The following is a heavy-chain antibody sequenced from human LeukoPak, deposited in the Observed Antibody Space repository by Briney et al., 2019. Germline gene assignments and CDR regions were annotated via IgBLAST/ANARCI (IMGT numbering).Heavy chain of an antibody. CDR2: INPNSSGT. Sequence: ASVKVSCKASGYTFTGYYMHWVRQAPGQGLEWMGWINPNSSGTNYAQKFQGRVTMTRDTSISTAYMELSRLRSDDTAVYYCASMTIVTTGFDPWGQGTLVTVSS. D-gene: IGHD4-11*01. J-gene: IGHJ5*02. CDR1: GYTFTGYY. CDR3: ASMTIVTTGFDP. V-gene: IGHV1-2*02.